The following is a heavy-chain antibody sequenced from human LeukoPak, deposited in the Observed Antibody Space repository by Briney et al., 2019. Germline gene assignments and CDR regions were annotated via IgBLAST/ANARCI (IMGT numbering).Heavy chain of an antibody. D-gene: IGHD2-8*01. J-gene: IGHJ4*02. CDR1: GFTFSSLG. CDR2: IRYDGSNV. V-gene: IGHV3-30*02. Sequence: GGSLRLSRAASGFTFSSLGMHWVRQAPGKGLEWVAFIRYDGSNVYYADSVKGRFTISRDNSKNTLYLQMNSLRTEDTAIYYCAGANGGNHCWGQRTLVTVSS. CDR3: AGANGGNHC.